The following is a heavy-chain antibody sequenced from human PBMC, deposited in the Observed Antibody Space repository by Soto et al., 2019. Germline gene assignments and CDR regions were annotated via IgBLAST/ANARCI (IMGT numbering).Heavy chain of an antibody. CDR3: ARGGIAAAAPPDY. J-gene: IGHJ4*02. CDR2: IYYSGST. Sequence: QVQLQESGPGLVKPSQTLSLTCTVSGGSISSGGYYWSWIRQHPGKGLEWIGYIYYSGSTYYNPSLKSRVTISVDTSKHQFSLKLSSVTAADTDVYYCARGGIAAAAPPDYWGQGTLVTVSS. V-gene: IGHV4-31*03. D-gene: IGHD6-13*01. CDR1: GGSISSGGYY.